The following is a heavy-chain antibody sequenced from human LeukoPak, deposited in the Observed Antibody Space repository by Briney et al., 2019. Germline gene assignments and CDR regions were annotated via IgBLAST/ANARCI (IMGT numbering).Heavy chain of an antibody. D-gene: IGHD2-8*01. CDR3: AKAGYCTSGSCLHGIFDC. J-gene: IGHJ4*02. V-gene: IGHV3-23*01. Sequence: GGSLRLSCAASGYSSTRYSMSWVRQAPGKGLEWVSAISGSGTDTYYADSVKGRFTISRDNSKNTIYLQMNSLRGEGTAVFYCAKAGYCTSGSCLHGIFDCWGQGTLVTVSS. CDR1: GYSSTRYS. CDR2: ISGSGTDT.